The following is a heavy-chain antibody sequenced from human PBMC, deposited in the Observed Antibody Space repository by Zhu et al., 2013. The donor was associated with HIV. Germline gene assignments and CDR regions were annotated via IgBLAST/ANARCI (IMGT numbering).Heavy chain of an antibody. V-gene: IGHV1-69*01. CDR1: GVHLDSLG. J-gene: IGHJ6*02. CDR3: ARAWSGLGDYYYGMDV. Sequence: QVQLVQSGAVVKKPGSSVRVSCKASGVHLDSLGVSWVRQAPGQGLEWMGGLHPLSMKHQDIQRNYQDRITITTDASWSTAYLELSSLRSEDTAVYYCARAWSGLGDYYYGMDVWGRRDHGHRLL. CDR2: LHPLSMKH.